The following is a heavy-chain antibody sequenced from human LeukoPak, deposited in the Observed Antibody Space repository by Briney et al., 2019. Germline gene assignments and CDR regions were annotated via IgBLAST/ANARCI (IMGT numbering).Heavy chain of an antibody. V-gene: IGHV3-66*01. Sequence: GGSLRLSCVASGFTFSSYDMSWVRQAPGKGLEWVSVIYSGGSTYYADSVKGRFSISRDNFKNILYLQMNNLRAEDTAVYYCARGSDLDCWGQGTLVTVSS. CDR1: GFTFSSYD. CDR2: IYSGGST. CDR3: ARGSDLDC. J-gene: IGHJ4*02.